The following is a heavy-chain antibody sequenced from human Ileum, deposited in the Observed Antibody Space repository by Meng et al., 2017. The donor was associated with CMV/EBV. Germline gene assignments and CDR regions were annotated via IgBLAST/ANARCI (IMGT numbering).Heavy chain of an antibody. D-gene: IGHD2-2*02. Sequence: GYYWSWIRQHQGKGLEWIGEINHSGSTNYNPSLKSRVTISVDTSKNQFSLKLSSVTAADTAVYYCARSLGYCSSTSCYTRVPRFDPWGQGTLVTVSS. CDR1: GYY. CDR2: INHSGST. V-gene: IGHV4-34*01. J-gene: IGHJ5*02. CDR3: ARSLGYCSSTSCYTRVPRFDP.